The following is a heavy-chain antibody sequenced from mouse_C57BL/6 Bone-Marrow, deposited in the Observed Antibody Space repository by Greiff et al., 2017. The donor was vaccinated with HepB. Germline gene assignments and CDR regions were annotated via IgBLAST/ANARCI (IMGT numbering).Heavy chain of an antibody. J-gene: IGHJ4*01. CDR3: AREGLPHYYAMDY. CDR2: INSDGGST. CDR1: EYEFPSHD. D-gene: IGHD3-1*01. V-gene: IGHV5-2*01. Sequence: EVKVIESGGGLVQPGESLKLSCESNEYEFPSHDMSWVRKTPEKRLELVAAINSDGGSTYYPDTMERRFIISRDNTKKTLYLQMSSLRSEDTALYYCAREGLPHYYAMDYWGQGTSVTVSS.